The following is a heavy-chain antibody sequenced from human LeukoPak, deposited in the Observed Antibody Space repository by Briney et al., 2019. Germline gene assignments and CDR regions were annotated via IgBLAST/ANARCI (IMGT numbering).Heavy chain of an antibody. CDR1: GGSITYFY. Sequence: SETLSLTCTVSGGSITYFYWNWIRQSPEKGLEWIGYISNTGSTNYNPSLKSRVAISVDTSKNQFSLNLCSVTAADTALYYCTRGFRSSFSDQWGQGTLVTVSS. J-gene: IGHJ4*02. CDR3: TRGFRSSFSDQ. V-gene: IGHV4-59*01. D-gene: IGHD1-26*01. CDR2: ISNTGST.